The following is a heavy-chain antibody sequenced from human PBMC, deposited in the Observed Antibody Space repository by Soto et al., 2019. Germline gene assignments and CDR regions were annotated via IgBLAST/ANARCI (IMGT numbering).Heavy chain of an antibody. CDR3: SRDYGYCSGGSCYGVFDY. CDR2: IYYSGST. D-gene: IGHD2-15*01. J-gene: IGHJ4*02. V-gene: IGHV4-31*03. Sequence: PSETLCLTCTVSGGSISSGGYYWSWIRQHPGKGLEGLGYIYYSGSTYYNPSLNSRVTISVDTSKNQFSLKLSSVTAADTAVYYCSRDYGYCSGGSCYGVFDYWGQGTLVTVSS. CDR1: GGSISSGGYY.